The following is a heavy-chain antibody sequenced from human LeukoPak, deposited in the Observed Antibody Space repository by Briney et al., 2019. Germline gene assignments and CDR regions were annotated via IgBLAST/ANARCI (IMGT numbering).Heavy chain of an antibody. J-gene: IGHJ5*02. CDR2: INHSGST. CDR1: GGSFSGYY. Sequence: SETLSLTCAVYGGSFSGYYWSWIRQPPGKGLEWIGEINHSGSTNYNPSLKSRVTISVDTSKNQFSLKLSSVTAADTAVYYCARGLARDIVVVPTAIVWFDPWGQGTLVTVSS. V-gene: IGHV4-34*01. CDR3: ARGLARDIVVVPTAIVWFDP. D-gene: IGHD2-2*02.